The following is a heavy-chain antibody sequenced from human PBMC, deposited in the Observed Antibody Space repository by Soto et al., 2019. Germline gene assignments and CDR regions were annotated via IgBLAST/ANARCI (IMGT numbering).Heavy chain of an antibody. CDR2: VNAASGNT. CDR1: GFSLNTYV. Sequence: QVDLVQSEAEARKPGASVIVSCMASGFSLNTYVVHWVRQAPGQGLEWMGWVNAASGNTQTSQKFQGRLTLTRDTSANTAYMELSSLRTEDTAVYFCARRPLLESHFDYWGQGTLVAVSS. CDR3: ARRPLLESHFDY. V-gene: IGHV1-3*01. J-gene: IGHJ4*02.